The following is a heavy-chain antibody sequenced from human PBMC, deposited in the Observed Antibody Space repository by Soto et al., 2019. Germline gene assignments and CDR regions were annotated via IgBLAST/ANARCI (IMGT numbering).Heavy chain of an antibody. CDR3: AKAPWGRHIIIVLSGYYFDS. CDR1: GGTFSSYA. J-gene: IGHJ4*02. D-gene: IGHD3-10*01. Sequence: GASVKVSCKASGGTFSSYAISWVRQAPGQGLEWMGGIIPIFGTANYAQKFQGRVTITADESTSTAYMELSSLRADDTAFYYCAKAPWGRHIIIVLSGYYFDSWGQGTLVTVSS. CDR2: IIPIFGTA. V-gene: IGHV1-69*13.